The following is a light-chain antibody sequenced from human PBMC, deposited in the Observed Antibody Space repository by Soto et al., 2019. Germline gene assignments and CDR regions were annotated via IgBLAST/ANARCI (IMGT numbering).Light chain of an antibody. V-gene: IGLV2-14*03. CDR2: DVT. CDR3: TSYSSSITYV. CDR1: SSDVGGYNF. J-gene: IGLJ1*01. Sequence: QSVLTQPASVSGSPGQSITISCTGTSSDVGGYNFVSWYQHHPGKAPKLIIYDVTNRPSGISNRFSGSKSGNTASLTISGLQAEDEADYSCTSYSSSITYVFRTGTKVTV.